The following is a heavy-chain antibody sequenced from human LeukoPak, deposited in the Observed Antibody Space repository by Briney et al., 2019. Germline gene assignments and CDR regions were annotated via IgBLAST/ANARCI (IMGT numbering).Heavy chain of an antibody. D-gene: IGHD3-22*01. CDR3: ARAFVPVTYYYDSSGYPYAFDI. V-gene: IGHV4-59*12. CDR1: GGSISSYY. J-gene: IGHJ3*02. Sequence: PSETLSLTCTVSGGSISSYYWSWIRQPPGKGLEWIGYIYHSGSTYYNPSLKSRVTISVDRSKNQFSLKLSSVTAADTAVYYCARAFVPVTYYYDSSGYPYAFDIWGQGTMVTVSS. CDR2: IYHSGST.